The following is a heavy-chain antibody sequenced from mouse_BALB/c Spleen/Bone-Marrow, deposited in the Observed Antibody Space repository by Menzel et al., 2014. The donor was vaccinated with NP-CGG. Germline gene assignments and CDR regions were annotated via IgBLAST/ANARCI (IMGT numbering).Heavy chain of an antibody. CDR1: GFSLSRYS. CDR3: ARNPGVTYYFDY. J-gene: IGHJ2*01. V-gene: IGHV2-6-4*01. CDR2: IWGGGNT. D-gene: IGHD2-2*01. Sequence: QVQLQQSGPGLVAPSQSLSITCTVSGFSLSRYSVHWVRQPPGKGLEWLGMIWGGGNTGYNSALKSRLSISKDNSKSQVFLKMNSLQTDDTAMYYCARNPGVTYYFDYWGQGTTLTVSS.